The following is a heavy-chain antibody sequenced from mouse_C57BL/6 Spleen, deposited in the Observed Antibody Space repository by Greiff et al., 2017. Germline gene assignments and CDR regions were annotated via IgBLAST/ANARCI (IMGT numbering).Heavy chain of an antibody. CDR1: GFTFSDYG. V-gene: IGHV5-17*01. Sequence: VQLQQSGGGLVKPGGSLKLSCAASGFTFSDYGMHWVRQAPEKGLEWVAYISSGSSTIYYADTVKGRFTISRDNAKNTLFLQMTSLRSEDTAMYYCAGFGYAIDYWGQGTSVTVSS. CDR2: ISSGSSTI. CDR3: AGFGYAIDY. J-gene: IGHJ4*01.